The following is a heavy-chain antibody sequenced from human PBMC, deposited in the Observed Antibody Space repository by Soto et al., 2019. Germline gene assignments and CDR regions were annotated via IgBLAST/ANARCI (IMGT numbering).Heavy chain of an antibody. V-gene: IGHV4-34*01. D-gene: IGHD2-15*01. CDR1: GGSFSGYY. CDR3: ARGPGDCSGGSCYSYYYYGMDV. CDR2: INHSGST. Sequence: SETLSLTCAVYGGSFSGYYWSWIRQPPGKGLEWIGEINHSGSTNYNPSLKSRVTISVDTSKNQFSLKLSSVTAADTAVYYCARGPGDCSGGSCYSYYYYGMDVWGQGTTVTVSS. J-gene: IGHJ6*02.